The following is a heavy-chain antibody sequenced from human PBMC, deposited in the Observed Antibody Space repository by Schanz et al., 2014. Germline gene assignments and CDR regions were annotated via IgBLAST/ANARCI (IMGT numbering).Heavy chain of an antibody. V-gene: IGHV1-46*03. CDR1: FSPFTTYY. D-gene: IGHD3-10*01. CDR3: ARGGVHYGSASPPSDY. J-gene: IGHJ4*01. Sequence: QVQLVQSRAEVKPPGASVPFSFPSSFSPFTTYYMHWVRQAPGQGLEYMAVINPTCGNTAYAQKFQGRVTMTRVTSTSTVYMDLSSLRTEGTGVYYCARGGVHYGSASPPSDYWGQGTLVTVSS. CDR2: INPTCGNT.